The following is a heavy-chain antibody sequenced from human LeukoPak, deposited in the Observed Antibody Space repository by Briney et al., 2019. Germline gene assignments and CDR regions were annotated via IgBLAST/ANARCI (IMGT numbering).Heavy chain of an antibody. D-gene: IGHD5-18*01. V-gene: IGHV3-48*01. CDR3: ARALGYGYGYAVDY. CDR1: GFIFSNYN. J-gene: IGHJ4*02. Sequence: GGSLRLSCAASGFIFSNYNMNWVRQTPGKGLEWLSYISSSSGTIYYADSVKGRFTISGDNAKNSLHLQMNSLRAEDTAVYYCARALGYGYGYAVDYWGQGTRVTVSS. CDR2: ISSSSGTI.